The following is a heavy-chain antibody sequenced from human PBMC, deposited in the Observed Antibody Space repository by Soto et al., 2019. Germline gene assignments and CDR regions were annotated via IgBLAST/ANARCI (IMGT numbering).Heavy chain of an antibody. J-gene: IGHJ3*02. Sequence: GSLRLSCAASGFTFSSYEMNWVRQAPGKGLEWVSCISSSGSTIYYADSVKGRFTISRDNAKNSLYLQMNSLRAEDTAVYYCARDGGIGTYYYDSSGSLAFDIWGQGTMVTVSS. V-gene: IGHV3-48*03. CDR1: GFTFSSYE. CDR3: ARDGGIGTYYYDSSGSLAFDI. D-gene: IGHD3-22*01. CDR2: ISSSGSTI.